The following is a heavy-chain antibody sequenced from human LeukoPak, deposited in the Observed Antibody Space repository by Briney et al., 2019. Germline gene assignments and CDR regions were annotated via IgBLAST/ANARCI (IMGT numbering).Heavy chain of an antibody. Sequence: GGSLRLSCAASGFTFSSYSMNWVRQAPGKGLEWVSSISSSSSYIYYADSVKGRFTISRDNAKNSLYLQMNSLRAEDTAVCYCAKHYDSKSFDYWGQGTLVTVSS. J-gene: IGHJ4*02. CDR3: AKHYDSKSFDY. CDR2: ISSSSSYI. V-gene: IGHV3-21*01. CDR1: GFTFSSYS. D-gene: IGHD3-22*01.